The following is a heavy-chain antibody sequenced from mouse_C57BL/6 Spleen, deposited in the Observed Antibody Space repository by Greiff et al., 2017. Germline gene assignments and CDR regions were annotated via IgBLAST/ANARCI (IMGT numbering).Heavy chain of an antibody. CDR2: IDPNSGGT. D-gene: IGHD2-2*01. CDR1: GYTFTSYW. Sequence: VQLQQPGAELVKPGASVKLSCKASGYTFTSYWMHWVKQRPGRGLAGIGRIDPNSGGTKYNEKFKSKATLTVDKPSSTAYMQLSSLTSEDAAVYYCAVTSYAMDYWGQGTSVTVSS. CDR3: AVTSYAMDY. J-gene: IGHJ4*01. V-gene: IGHV1-72*01.